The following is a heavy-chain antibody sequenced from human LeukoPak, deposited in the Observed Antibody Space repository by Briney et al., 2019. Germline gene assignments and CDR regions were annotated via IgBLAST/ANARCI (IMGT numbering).Heavy chain of an antibody. CDR2: IYYSGST. D-gene: IGHD3-10*01. CDR3: ARLDYYGSGSYYAGDY. Sequence: PSETLSLTCTVSGGSISSSSYYWGWIRQPPGKGLEWIGSIYYSGSTYYNPSLKSRVTISVDTSKNQFSLKLSSVTAADTAVYYCARLDYYGSGSYYAGDYWGQGTLVTVSS. CDR1: GGSISSSSYY. J-gene: IGHJ4*02. V-gene: IGHV4-39*01.